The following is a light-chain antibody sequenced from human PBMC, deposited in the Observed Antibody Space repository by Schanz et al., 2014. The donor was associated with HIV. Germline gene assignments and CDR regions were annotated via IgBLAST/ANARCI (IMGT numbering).Light chain of an antibody. Sequence: NFMLTQPHSVSESPEKTVTISCTRSSGTFASTHVQWYQQPPGSAPTIVIYEDSQRPSGVSDRFSGSIDSSSKSASLTISGLRTEDEADYYCQSYDKSNVVIFGGGTKLTVL. V-gene: IGLV6-57*04. J-gene: IGLJ2*01. CDR1: SGTFASTH. CDR2: EDS. CDR3: QSYDKSNVVI.